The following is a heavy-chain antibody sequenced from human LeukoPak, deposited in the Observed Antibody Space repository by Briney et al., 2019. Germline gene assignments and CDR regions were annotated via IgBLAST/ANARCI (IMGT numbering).Heavy chain of an antibody. CDR2: ISSSGGST. D-gene: IGHD3-10*01. J-gene: IGHJ4*02. CDR3: AKGIGPYGSGSWEFDY. V-gene: IGHV3-23*01. Sequence: PGGSLRLSCAASGFTFSSYAMSWVLQAPGKGLEWVSAISSSGGSTYYADSVKGRFTISRDNSKNTLYLQMNSLRAEDTAVYYCAKGIGPYGSGSWEFDYWGQGTLVTVSS. CDR1: GFTFSSYA.